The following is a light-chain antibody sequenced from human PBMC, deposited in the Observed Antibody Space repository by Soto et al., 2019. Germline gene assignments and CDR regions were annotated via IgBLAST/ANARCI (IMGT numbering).Light chain of an antibody. J-gene: IGLJ1*01. V-gene: IGLV2-14*01. CDR1: RSDIGDSNF. CDR3: ASFRSGTILV. Sequence: QSALTQPASVSGSPGQSVTISCTGPRSDIGDSNFISWYQHSPGKAPRLLIYQVNNRPSGVSGRFSGSKAGNTASLTISGILDDDEADYFCASFRSGTILVFGSGTKLTVL. CDR2: QVN.